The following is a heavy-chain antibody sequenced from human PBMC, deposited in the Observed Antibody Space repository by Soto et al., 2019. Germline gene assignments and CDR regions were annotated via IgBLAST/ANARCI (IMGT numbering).Heavy chain of an antibody. D-gene: IGHD3-22*01. Sequence: GSRSLSRAAPGFTFSTYGMNWVRQAPGKGLEWVSYISSSSSTTFYTDSVTGRFTVSRDNAKNSLYLQINSLRAEDTAVYSCASPTCSCASSGLPAYWGQGSLVIVSS. CDR1: GFTFSTYG. J-gene: IGHJ4*02. CDR3: ASPTCSCASSGLPAY. CDR2: ISSSSSTT. V-gene: IGHV3-48*01.